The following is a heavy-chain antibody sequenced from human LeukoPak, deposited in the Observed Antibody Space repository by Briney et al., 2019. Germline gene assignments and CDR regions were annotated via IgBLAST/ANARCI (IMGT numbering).Heavy chain of an antibody. CDR2: ISAYNGNT. Sequence: ASVTVSCKASGYTFTSYGISWVRQAPGQGLEWMGWISAYNGNTNYAQKLQGRVTMTTDTSTSTAYMELRSLRSDDTAVYYCARDIEVGSSLGAFDIWGQGTMVTVSS. J-gene: IGHJ3*02. CDR1: GYTFTSYG. D-gene: IGHD2-21*01. V-gene: IGHV1-18*01. CDR3: ARDIEVGSSLGAFDI.